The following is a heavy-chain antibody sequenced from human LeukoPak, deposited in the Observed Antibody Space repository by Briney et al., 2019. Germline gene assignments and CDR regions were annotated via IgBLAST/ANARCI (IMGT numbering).Heavy chain of an antibody. V-gene: IGHV4-59*08. Sequence: SETLSLTCTVSGGSISSYYWSWIRQPPGKGLEWIGYIIYSGSTNYNPSFKSRVSISLDTSKSQFSLKLTSVTAADTAMYCCARLGFRTGDNSLADYWGRGTQVTVSS. D-gene: IGHD2-8*02. CDR2: IIYSGST. CDR1: GGSISSYY. CDR3: ARLGFRTGDNSLADY. J-gene: IGHJ4*02.